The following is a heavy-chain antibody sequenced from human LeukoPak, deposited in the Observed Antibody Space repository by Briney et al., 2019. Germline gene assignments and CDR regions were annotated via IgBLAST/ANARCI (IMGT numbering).Heavy chain of an antibody. J-gene: IGHJ4*02. CDR3: AKAMGSISWAFDS. Sequence: RPGGSLRLSCAASGFTFSNYGMHWVRQAPGKGLEWLAVISNDGTNKNYVDSVKGRFTISRDSSKNTLYLQMNSLRSDDTAVYYCAKAMGSISWAFDSWGQGTLVTVSS. CDR1: GFTFSNYG. CDR2: ISNDGTNK. D-gene: IGHD6-13*01. V-gene: IGHV3-30*18.